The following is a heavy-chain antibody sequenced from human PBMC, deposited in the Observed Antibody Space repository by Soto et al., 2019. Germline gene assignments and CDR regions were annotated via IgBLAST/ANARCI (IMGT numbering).Heavy chain of an antibody. CDR2: ISSSSTNI. CDR3: ARDLSWGSKWYYYMDV. J-gene: IGHJ6*03. V-gene: IGHV3-48*02. CDR1: GFTVSGNA. Sequence: EVQLVESGGGLVQPGGSLRLSCAASGFTVSGNAMNWVRQAPGRGLEWVSYISSSSTNIHYADSVRGRFTISRDNAKNSLYLQMNSLRDEDTAVYRCARDLSWGSKWYYYMDVSGKGTTVTVSS. D-gene: IGHD3-16*01.